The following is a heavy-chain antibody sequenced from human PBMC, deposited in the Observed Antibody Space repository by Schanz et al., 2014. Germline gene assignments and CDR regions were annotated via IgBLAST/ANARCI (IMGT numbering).Heavy chain of an antibody. CDR1: GFTFSGYG. D-gene: IGHD3-22*01. Sequence: QVQLVESGGGVVQPGRSLRLSCAASGFTFSGYGMHWVRQAPGKGLEWVAIISYDGRHKNYADSVKGRFTISRDNSKNTLHLQMNSLRTEDTAVYFCAKSYDTSGYSGFDYWGQGTLVTVSS. CDR3: AKSYDTSGYSGFDY. V-gene: IGHV3-30*18. CDR2: ISYDGRHK. J-gene: IGHJ4*02.